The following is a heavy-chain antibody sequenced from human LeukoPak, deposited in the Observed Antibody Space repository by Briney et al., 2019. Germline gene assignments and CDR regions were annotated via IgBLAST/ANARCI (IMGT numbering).Heavy chain of an antibody. CDR1: GGSISSSSYY. CDR2: IYYSGST. CDR3: ARERSSVFDY. V-gene: IGHV4-39*02. J-gene: IGHJ4*02. Sequence: SETLSLTCTVSGGSISSSSYYWGWIRQPPGKGLEWIGSIYYSGSTYYNPSLKSRVTISVDTSKNQFSLKLSSVTAADTAVYYCARERSSVFDYWGQGTLVTVSS. D-gene: IGHD6-13*01.